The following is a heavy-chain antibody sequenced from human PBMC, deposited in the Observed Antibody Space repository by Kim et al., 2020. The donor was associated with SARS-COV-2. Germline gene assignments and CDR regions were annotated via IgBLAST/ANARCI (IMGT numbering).Heavy chain of an antibody. Sequence: SETLSLTCTVSGGSISSYYWSWIRQPPGKGLEWIGYIYYSGSTNYNPSLKSRVTISVDTSKNQFSLKLSSVTAADTAVYYCASWTIAARRGIDYWGQGTLVTVSS. CDR3: ASWTIAARRGIDY. J-gene: IGHJ4*02. D-gene: IGHD6-6*01. V-gene: IGHV4-59*13. CDR1: GGSISSYY. CDR2: IYYSGST.